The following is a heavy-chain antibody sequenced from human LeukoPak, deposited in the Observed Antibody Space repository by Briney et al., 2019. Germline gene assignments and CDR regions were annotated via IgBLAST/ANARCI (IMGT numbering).Heavy chain of an antibody. J-gene: IGHJ4*02. CDR1: GYTFTSYD. CDR3: ARALEGGHIDF. V-gene: IGHV1-8*01. D-gene: IGHD3-16*01. CDR2: MSPKSGNT. Sequence: ASVKVSCKASGYTFTSYDFNWVRQASGQGFEWMGWMSPKSGNTGYAQKFQGRVTMTRDTSISTAYTELSSLRSEDTAVYYCARALEGGHIDFWARGTLVTVSS.